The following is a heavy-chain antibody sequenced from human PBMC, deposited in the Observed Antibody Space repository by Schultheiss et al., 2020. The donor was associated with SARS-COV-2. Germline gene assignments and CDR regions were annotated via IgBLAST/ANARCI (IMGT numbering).Heavy chain of an antibody. J-gene: IGHJ5*02. CDR3: ARCLRGYCSSTSCYTGNWFDP. CDR1: GFSLSTSGVG. Sequence: SGPTLVKPTQTLTLTCTFSGFSLSTSGVGVGWIRQPPGKALEWLALIYWDDDKRYSPSLKSRLTITKDTSKNQVVLTMTNMDPVDTATYYCARCLRGYCSSTSCYTGNWFDPWGQGTLVTVSS. V-gene: IGHV2-5*02. D-gene: IGHD2-2*02. CDR2: IYWDDDK.